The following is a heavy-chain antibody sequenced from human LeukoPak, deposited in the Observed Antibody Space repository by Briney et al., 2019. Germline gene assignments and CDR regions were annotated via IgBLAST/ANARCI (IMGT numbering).Heavy chain of an antibody. D-gene: IGHD6-13*01. Sequence: GGSLRLSCAASGFTFSSYSMNWVRQAPGKGLEWVSYISSSSSTIYYADSAKGRFTISRDNAKNSLYLQMNSLRAEDTAVYYCARDSSLRIGPHRYYYYGMDVWGQGTTVTVSS. CDR2: ISSSSSTI. V-gene: IGHV3-48*01. CDR3: ARDSSLRIGPHRYYYYGMDV. J-gene: IGHJ6*02. CDR1: GFTFSSYS.